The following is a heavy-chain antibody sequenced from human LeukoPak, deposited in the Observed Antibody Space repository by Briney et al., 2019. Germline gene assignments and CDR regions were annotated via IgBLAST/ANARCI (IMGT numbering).Heavy chain of an antibody. Sequence: GASVKISCKASGYTFSGYYMHWVRQAPGQGLEWMGIINPSGGSTSYAQKFQGRVTMTRDTSTSTVYMELSSLRSEDTAVYYCARDHSSGWSYFDYWGQGTLVTVSS. V-gene: IGHV1-46*01. D-gene: IGHD6-19*01. CDR1: GYTFSGYY. J-gene: IGHJ4*02. CDR3: ARDHSSGWSYFDY. CDR2: INPSGGST.